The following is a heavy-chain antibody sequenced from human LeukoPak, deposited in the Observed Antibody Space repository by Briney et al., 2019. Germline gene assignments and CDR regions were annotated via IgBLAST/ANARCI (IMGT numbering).Heavy chain of an antibody. D-gene: IGHD6-19*01. CDR2: IYYSGST. Sequence: SETLSLTCAVSGGSISSGGYSWSWIRQPPGKGLEWIGYIYYSGSTYYNPSLKSRVTISVDTSKNQFSLKPSSVTAADTAVYYCARIGRAVAGSGCLDYWGQGTLVTVSS. J-gene: IGHJ4*02. CDR3: ARIGRAVAGSGCLDY. V-gene: IGHV4-30-4*07. CDR1: GGSISSGGYS.